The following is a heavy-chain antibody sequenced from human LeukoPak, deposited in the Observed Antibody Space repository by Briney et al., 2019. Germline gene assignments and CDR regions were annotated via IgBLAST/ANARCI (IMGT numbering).Heavy chain of an antibody. CDR1: GFTFSDYY. J-gene: IGHJ1*01. CDR3: ARVYYYDSSGYYQPSGYFQH. CDR2: ISSSSSYT. V-gene: IGHV3-11*06. D-gene: IGHD3-22*01. Sequence: GGSLRPSCAASGFTFSDYYMSWIRQAPGKGLEWVPCISSSSSYTNYADSVKGRFTISRDNAKNSLYLQMNSLRAEDTAVYYCARVYYYDSSGYYQPSGYFQHWGQGTLVTVSS.